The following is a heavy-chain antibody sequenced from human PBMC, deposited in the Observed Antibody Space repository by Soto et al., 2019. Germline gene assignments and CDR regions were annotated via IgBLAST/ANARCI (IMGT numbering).Heavy chain of an antibody. CDR2: ISWNSGRI. V-gene: IGHV3-9*01. CDR1: GFTFDDYA. CDR3: AKDTGSDSSGYYYDY. D-gene: IGHD3-22*01. J-gene: IGHJ4*02. Sequence: GGVLRLSCAASGFTFDDYAMHWVRQAPGKGLEWVSGISWNSGRIGYADSVKGRFTISRDNAKNSLYLQMNRLRAEDTALYYCAKDTGSDSSGYYYDYWGQGTLVTVSS.